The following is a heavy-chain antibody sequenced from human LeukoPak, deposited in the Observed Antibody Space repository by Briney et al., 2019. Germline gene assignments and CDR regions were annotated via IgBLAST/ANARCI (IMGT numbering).Heavy chain of an antibody. CDR2: IYYSGST. D-gene: IGHD4-23*01. V-gene: IGHV4-59*01. J-gene: IGHJ4*02. CDR3: VRDGGGNSRPSDY. Sequence: SETLSLTCTVSGGSLSSYYWSWIRQPPGRGLKGIGNIYYSGSTNYNPSLKSRVTISIDTAKNQFSLKVSSVIAADTAVYYCVRDGGGNSRPSDYWGQGTPVTVSS. CDR1: GGSLSSYY.